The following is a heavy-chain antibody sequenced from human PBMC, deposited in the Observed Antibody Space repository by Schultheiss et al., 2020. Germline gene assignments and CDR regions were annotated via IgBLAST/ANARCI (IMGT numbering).Heavy chain of an antibody. J-gene: IGHJ6*03. CDR2: IYYSGST. D-gene: IGHD4-17*01. Sequence: SQTLSLTCTVSGGSISSGGYYWSWIRQHPGKGLEWIGYIYYSGSTNYNPSLKSRVTISLDTSKNHFSLNLNSVTAADTAVYYCARLPTVTGGYYYYYMDVWGKGTTVTVSS. CDR1: GGSISSGGYY. V-gene: IGHV4-31*03. CDR3: ARLPTVTGGYYYYYMDV.